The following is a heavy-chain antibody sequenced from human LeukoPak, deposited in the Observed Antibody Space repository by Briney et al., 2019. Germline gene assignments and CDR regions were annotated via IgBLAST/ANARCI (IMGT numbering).Heavy chain of an antibody. V-gene: IGHV1-2*02. Sequence: ASVEVSCKASGYTFTGYYMHWVRQAPGQGLEWMGWINPNSGGTNYAQKFQGRVTMTRDTSISTAYMELSRLRSDDTAVYYCARYSGGQWLDLDHWGQGTLVTVSS. CDR3: ARYSGGQWLDLDH. J-gene: IGHJ4*02. CDR1: GYTFTGYY. D-gene: IGHD6-19*01. CDR2: INPNSGGT.